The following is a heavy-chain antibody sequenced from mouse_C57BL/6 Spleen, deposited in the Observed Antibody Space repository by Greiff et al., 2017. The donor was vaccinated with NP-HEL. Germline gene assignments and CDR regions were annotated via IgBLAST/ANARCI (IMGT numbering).Heavy chain of an antibody. CDR1: GYTFTDYY. CDR3: ARQAYSNYYYAMDY. D-gene: IGHD2-5*01. CDR2: INPYNGGT. J-gene: IGHJ4*01. V-gene: IGHV1-19*01. Sequence: VQLQQSGPVLVKPGASVKMSCKASGYTFTDYYMNWVKQSHGKSLEWIGVINPYNGGTSYNQKFKGKATLTVDKSSSTAYMELNSLTSEDSAVYYCARQAYSNYYYAMDYWGQGTSVTVSS.